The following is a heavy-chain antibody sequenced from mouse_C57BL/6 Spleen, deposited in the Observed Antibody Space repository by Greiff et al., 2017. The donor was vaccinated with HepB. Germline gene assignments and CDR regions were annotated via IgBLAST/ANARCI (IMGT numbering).Heavy chain of an antibody. J-gene: IGHJ2*01. Sequence: EVKVVESEGGLVQPGSSMKLSCTASGFTFSDYYMAWVRQVPEKGLEWVANINYDGSSTYYLDSLKSRFIISRDNAKNILYLQMSSLKSEDTATYYCARDGRLSFDYWGQGTTLTVSS. V-gene: IGHV5-16*01. CDR2: INYDGSST. CDR3: ARDGRLSFDY. CDR1: GFTFSDYY. D-gene: IGHD1-1*02.